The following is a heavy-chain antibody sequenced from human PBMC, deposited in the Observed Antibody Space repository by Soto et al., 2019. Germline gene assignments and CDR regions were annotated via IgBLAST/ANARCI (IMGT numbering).Heavy chain of an antibody. Sequence: AETLSLTCAVYGGSFSGYYWSWIRQPPGKGLEWIGEINHSGSTNYNPSLKSRVTISVDTSKNQFSLKLSSVTAADTAVYYCARGRGNGTPFGYYYYGMDVWGQGTTVTVSS. J-gene: IGHJ6*02. D-gene: IGHD1-1*01. CDR1: GGSFSGYY. V-gene: IGHV4-34*01. CDR2: INHSGST. CDR3: ARGRGNGTPFGYYYYGMDV.